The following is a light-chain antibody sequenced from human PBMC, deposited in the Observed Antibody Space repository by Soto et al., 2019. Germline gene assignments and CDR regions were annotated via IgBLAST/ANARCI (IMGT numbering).Light chain of an antibody. CDR3: SSYTSNNICVL. J-gene: IGLJ2*01. Sequence: QSALTQPASVSGSPGQSITISCTGTSSDVGAYKYVSWYQQKPGKVPKLIIYEVSNRPSGVSNRFSGSKSGNTASLTISGLQAEDEADYYCSSYTSNNICVLFGGGTKLTVL. CDR2: EVS. CDR1: SSDVGAYKY. V-gene: IGLV2-14*01.